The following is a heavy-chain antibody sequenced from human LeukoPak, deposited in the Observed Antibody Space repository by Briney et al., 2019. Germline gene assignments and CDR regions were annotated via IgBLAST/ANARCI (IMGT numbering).Heavy chain of an antibody. CDR2: ISADNGHT. Sequence: ASVKVSCKASGGTFSSYAINWMRQAPGQGLEWMGWISADNGHTNYAQKFQGRVTMTTDTSTSTAYMELRSLRSDDTAVYYCARDLGRITIFGVVKVWGQGTLVTVSS. D-gene: IGHD3-3*01. V-gene: IGHV1-18*01. CDR1: GGTFSSYA. J-gene: IGHJ4*02. CDR3: ARDLGRITIFGVVKV.